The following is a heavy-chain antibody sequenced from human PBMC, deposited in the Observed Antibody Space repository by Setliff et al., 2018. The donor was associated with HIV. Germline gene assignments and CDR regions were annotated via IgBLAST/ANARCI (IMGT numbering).Heavy chain of an antibody. CDR2: ISHSGST. CDR3: ASQPAYSTDWYPPGYFDF. Sequence: SETLSLTCAVYGGSFSAYYWSWIRQPPGRGLEWIGEISHSGSTSYNSSLKSRVTMSVDTARNQFSLKLSSVTAADTAVYYCASQPAYSTDWYPPGYFDFWGQGTLVTVSS. CDR1: GGSFSAYY. V-gene: IGHV4-34*01. D-gene: IGHD6-19*01. J-gene: IGHJ4*02.